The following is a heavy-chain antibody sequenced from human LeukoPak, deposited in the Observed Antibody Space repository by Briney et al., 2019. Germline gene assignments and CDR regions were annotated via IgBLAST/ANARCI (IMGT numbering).Heavy chain of an antibody. CDR3: ARDPGYSYAMDS. Sequence: PGGSLRLSCAASGFTFSSYSMNWVRQAPGKSLEWISYISHGSTRIFYADFVEGRFTVSRDDAKNALYLQMNSLRVEDTAVYYCARDPGYSYAMDSWGQGTLVIVSS. CDR1: GFTFSSYS. CDR2: ISHGSTRI. D-gene: IGHD5-18*01. J-gene: IGHJ4*02. V-gene: IGHV3-48*01.